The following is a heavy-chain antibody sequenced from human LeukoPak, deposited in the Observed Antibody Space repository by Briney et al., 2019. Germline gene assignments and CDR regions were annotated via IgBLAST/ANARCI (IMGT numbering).Heavy chain of an antibody. CDR1: GFTFSSYG. CDR2: IRYDGSNK. Sequence: GGSLRLSRAASGFTFSSYGMHWVRQAPGKGLEWVAFIRYDGSNKYYADSVKGRFTISRDNSKNTLYLQMNSLRAEDTAVYYCAKAMDTAMPTFYYWGQGTLVTVSS. J-gene: IGHJ4*02. V-gene: IGHV3-30*02. CDR3: AKAMDTAMPTFYY. D-gene: IGHD5-18*01.